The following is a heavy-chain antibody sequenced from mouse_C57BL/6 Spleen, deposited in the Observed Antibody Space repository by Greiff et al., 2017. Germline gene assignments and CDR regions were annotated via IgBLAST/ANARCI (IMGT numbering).Heavy chain of an antibody. Sequence: QFQLQQSGAELVRPGTSVKVSCKASGYAFTNYLIEWVKQRPGQGLEWIGVINPGSGGTNYNEKFKGKATLTADKSSSTAYMQLSSLTSEDSAVYFCARGDSNDYYAMDYWGQGTSVTVSS. CDR2: INPGSGGT. CDR3: ARGDSNDYYAMDY. V-gene: IGHV1-54*01. J-gene: IGHJ4*01. D-gene: IGHD2-5*01. CDR1: GYAFTNYL.